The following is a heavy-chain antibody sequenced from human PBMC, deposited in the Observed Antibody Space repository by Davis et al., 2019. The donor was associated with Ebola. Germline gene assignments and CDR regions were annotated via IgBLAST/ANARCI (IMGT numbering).Heavy chain of an antibody. CDR1: GASMTSYY. D-gene: IGHD2-2*01. Sequence: PSETLSLTCTVSGASMTSYYWSWIRQPPGKGLEWIGYIAYTGNTIDNPTLKSRVAISGDTSKKQFSLRLSSVTAADTAVYYCARGGLVPAAIYLWGQGTMVTVSS. CDR2: IAYTGNT. CDR3: ARGGLVPAAIYL. V-gene: IGHV4-59*01. J-gene: IGHJ3*01.